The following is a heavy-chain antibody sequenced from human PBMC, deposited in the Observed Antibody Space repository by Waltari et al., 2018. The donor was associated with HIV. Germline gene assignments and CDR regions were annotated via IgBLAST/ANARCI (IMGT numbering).Heavy chain of an antibody. CDR1: GFPFSGFW. V-gene: IGHV3-7*01. J-gene: IGHJ6*02. D-gene: IGHD6-19*01. Sequence: EVQLVESGGGLVQPGGSLRLSWAASGFPFSGFWMCWVRQAPGKGLEWVANIKQDGSGKYYVDSVKGRFTISRDNAKNSLYLQMNSLRAEDTAVYYCARDGVAGRGDYYYGMDVWGQGTTVTVSS. CDR3: ARDGVAGRGDYYYGMDV. CDR2: IKQDGSGK.